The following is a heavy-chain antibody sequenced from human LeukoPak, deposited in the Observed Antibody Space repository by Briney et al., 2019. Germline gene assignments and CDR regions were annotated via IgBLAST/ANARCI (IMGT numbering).Heavy chain of an antibody. Sequence: SETLSLTCAVYGGSFSGYYWSWIRQPPGKGLEWIGEINHSGSTNYNPSLKSRVTISVDTSKNQFSLKLSSVTAADTAVYYCARAPAGGDDILTGPFDYWGQRTLVTVSS. CDR1: GGSFSGYY. J-gene: IGHJ4*02. D-gene: IGHD3-9*01. CDR2: INHSGST. V-gene: IGHV4-34*01. CDR3: ARAPAGGDDILTGPFDY.